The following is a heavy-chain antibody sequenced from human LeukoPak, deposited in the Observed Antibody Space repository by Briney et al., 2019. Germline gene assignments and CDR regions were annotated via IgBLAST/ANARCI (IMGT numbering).Heavy chain of an antibody. CDR1: GGTFKSYA. V-gene: IGHV1-69*01. Sequence: VASVKVSCTASGGTFKSYAISWVRQAPGQGLEWMGVIIPGYDTTTYAQKFQGRVTITADESTSTAYMELSSLRSEDTAVYYCGRGDILTGNRYYYTIDVWGKGTTVTVYS. CDR3: GRGDILTGNRYYYTIDV. CDR2: IIPGYDTT. D-gene: IGHD3-9*01. J-gene: IGHJ6*04.